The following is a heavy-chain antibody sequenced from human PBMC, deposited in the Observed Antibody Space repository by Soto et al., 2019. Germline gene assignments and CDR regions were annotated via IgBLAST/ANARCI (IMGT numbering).Heavy chain of an antibody. CDR3: ARGRGTVAWHWYFDL. CDR2: IYYSGST. D-gene: IGHD6-19*01. CDR1: GGSISSYY. Sequence: SETLSLSCSVSGGSISSYYWSWIRQPPGKGLEWIGYIYYSGSTNYNPSLKSRVTISVDTSKNQFSLKLSSVTAADTAVYYCARGRGTVAWHWYFDLWGRGTLVTVSS. V-gene: IGHV4-59*01. J-gene: IGHJ2*01.